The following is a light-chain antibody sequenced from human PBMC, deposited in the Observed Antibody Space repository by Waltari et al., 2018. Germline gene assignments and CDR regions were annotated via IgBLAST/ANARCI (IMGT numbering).Light chain of an antibody. J-gene: IGKJ3*01. Sequence: DIQMTQSPASLAASLGDRVTITCRPSQSVTTSLNWYQQKSGEPPKPLISAASSFQSGVPSRCSGSGSGTDFTLTITHLQPEDVATYFCQQSHSPPFTFGPGTKV. CDR1: QSVTTS. CDR3: QQSHSPPFT. V-gene: IGKV1-39*01. CDR2: AAS.